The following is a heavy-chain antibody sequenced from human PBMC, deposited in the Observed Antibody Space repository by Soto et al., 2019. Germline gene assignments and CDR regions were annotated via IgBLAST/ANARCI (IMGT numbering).Heavy chain of an antibody. CDR2: IHHSGRA. CDR3: ASTNWAYAFDF. V-gene: IGHV4-30-4*01. CDR1: GGFIRSGDYY. D-gene: IGHD7-27*01. Sequence: QVQLQESGPGLVKPSQTLSLTCTVSGGFIRSGDYYWTWIRQPQGQGLEWIGYIHHSGRAYYNPSLKSRVTMSVDTSENQFSLKLTSMTAADTALYFCASTNWAYAFDFWGHGTLVTVSS. J-gene: IGHJ3*01.